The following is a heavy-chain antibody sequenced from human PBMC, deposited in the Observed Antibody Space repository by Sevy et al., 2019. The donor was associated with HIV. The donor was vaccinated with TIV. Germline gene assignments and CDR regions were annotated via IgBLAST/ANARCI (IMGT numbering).Heavy chain of an antibody. CDR2: ISGSGYST. D-gene: IGHD3-22*01. V-gene: IGHV3-23*01. CDR1: GFTFSSYA. J-gene: IGHJ4*02. Sequence: GGSLRLSCAASGFTFSSYAMTWVRQAPGKGLEWVSGISGSGYSTYYADSVKGRFTISRDNSKNTLYLQMNSLRDEDTAVYYCAKEGGGYNYDSSGLFDYWGQGTLVTVSS. CDR3: AKEGGGYNYDSSGLFDY.